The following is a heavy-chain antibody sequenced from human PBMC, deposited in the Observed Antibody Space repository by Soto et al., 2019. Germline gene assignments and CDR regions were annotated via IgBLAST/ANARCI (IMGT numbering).Heavy chain of an antibody. J-gene: IGHJ4*02. D-gene: IGHD6-13*01. CDR2: VYWSGGT. V-gene: IGHV4-59*12. CDR1: GGSISSYY. Sequence: PSDTLSVTWTVSGGSISSYYWSCIRQPPGKGLEWIGDVYWSGGTHYNPSLESRVTVSIDKSKNQFSLKLTSVTAADTAVYYCARARATIAAAAIFDCWGQGTLVTVSS. CDR3: ARARATIAAAAIFDC.